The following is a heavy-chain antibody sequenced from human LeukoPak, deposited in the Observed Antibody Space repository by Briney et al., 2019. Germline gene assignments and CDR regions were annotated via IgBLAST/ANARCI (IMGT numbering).Heavy chain of an antibody. CDR3: AGHHPRNTVDF. D-gene: IGHD2/OR15-2a*01. J-gene: IGHJ4*02. V-gene: IGHV4-59*08. Sequence: SETLSLTSTVSGGSMTNYYWSWIRQPPGKGLEWIGYIYSSGTISYNPSLKSRVTMSVDTSKNQFSLRLSSVTAADTAVYYCAGHHPRNTVDFWGQGTLVTVSS. CDR1: GGSMTNYY. CDR2: IYSSGTI.